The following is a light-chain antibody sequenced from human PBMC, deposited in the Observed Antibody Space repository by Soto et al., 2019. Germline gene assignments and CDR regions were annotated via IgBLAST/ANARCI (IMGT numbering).Light chain of an antibody. Sequence: EIVLTQSPGTLSLSPGERATLSCRAIQSLSSSYLAWYQQKPGQATRLLIYGASSRATGIPDRFSGSGSGTDFTLTISRLEPEDFAVYYCQQYGSSPPWTFGQGTKVDI. CDR3: QQYGSSPPWT. CDR2: GAS. J-gene: IGKJ1*01. V-gene: IGKV3-20*01. CDR1: QSLSSSY.